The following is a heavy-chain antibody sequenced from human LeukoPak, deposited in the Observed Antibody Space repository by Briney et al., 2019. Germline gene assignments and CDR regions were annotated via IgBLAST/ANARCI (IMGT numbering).Heavy chain of an antibody. J-gene: IGHJ3*02. CDR2: ISNDGGNK. CDR3: AKDVGYSYSWYFAVDI. Sequence: GRSLRLSCAASGFTFSSYGMHWVRQAPGKGLEWVAVISNDGGNKYYADSVKGRFTISRDNSKNTLYLQMNSLRDEDTAVYYCAKDVGYSYSWYFAVDIWGQGTVVSVSS. CDR1: GFTFSSYG. V-gene: IGHV3-30*18. D-gene: IGHD6-13*01.